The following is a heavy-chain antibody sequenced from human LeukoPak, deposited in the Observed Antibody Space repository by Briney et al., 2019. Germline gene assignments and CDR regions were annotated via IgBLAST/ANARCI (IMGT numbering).Heavy chain of an antibody. CDR2: INHSGST. Sequence: SETLSLTCAVYGGSFSGYYWSWIRQPPGKGLEWIGEINHSGSTNYNPSLKSRVTISVDTSKNQFSLKLSSVTAADTAVYYCARAGYYSSSWYSLEHWFDPWGQGTLVTVSS. D-gene: IGHD6-13*01. CDR3: ARAGYYSSSWYSLEHWFDP. CDR1: GGSFSGYY. J-gene: IGHJ5*02. V-gene: IGHV4-34*01.